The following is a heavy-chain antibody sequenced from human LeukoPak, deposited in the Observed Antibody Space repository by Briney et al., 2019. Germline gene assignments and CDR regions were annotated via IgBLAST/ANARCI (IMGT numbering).Heavy chain of an antibody. CDR1: GYTFTSYG. V-gene: IGHV1-69*13. Sequence: SVKVSCKASGYTFTSYGISWVRQAPGQGLEWMGGIIPIFGTANYAQKFQGRVTITADESTSTAYMELSSLRSEDTAVYYCAREGGIAAAGFDYWGQGTLVTVSS. D-gene: IGHD6-13*01. CDR2: IIPIFGTA. J-gene: IGHJ4*02. CDR3: AREGGIAAAGFDY.